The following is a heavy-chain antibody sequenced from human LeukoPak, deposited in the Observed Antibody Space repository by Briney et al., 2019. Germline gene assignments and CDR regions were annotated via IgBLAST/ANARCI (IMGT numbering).Heavy chain of an antibody. V-gene: IGHV4-59*01. CDR2: IYYSGST. J-gene: IGHJ4*02. D-gene: IGHD3-22*01. CDR3: ARDRYYDSSGYYYPHYFDY. CDR1: GGSISSYY. Sequence: PSETLSLTCTVSGGSISSYYWSWIRQPPGKGLEWIGYIYYSGSTNYNPSLKSRVTKSVDTSKNQFSLKLSSVTAADTAVYYCARDRYYDSSGYYYPHYFDYWGQGTLVTVSS.